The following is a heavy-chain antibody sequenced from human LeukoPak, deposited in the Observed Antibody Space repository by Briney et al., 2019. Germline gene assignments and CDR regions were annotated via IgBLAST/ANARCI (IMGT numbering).Heavy chain of an antibody. CDR1: GFTFSSYG. V-gene: IGHV3-30*02. J-gene: IGHJ4*02. CDR3: VKDSSWMGEYYFDY. Sequence: GGSLRLSCAASGFTFSSYGMHWVRQAPGKGLEWVAFIRYDESNEYYADSVKGRFTISRDNSKNTLYLQMNSLRADDTAVYYCVKDSSWMGEYYFDYWGQGTLVTVSS. D-gene: IGHD3-16*01. CDR2: IRYDESNE.